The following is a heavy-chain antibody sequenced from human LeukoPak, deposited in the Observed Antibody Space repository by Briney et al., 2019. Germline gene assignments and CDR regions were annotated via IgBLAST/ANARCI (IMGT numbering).Heavy chain of an antibody. Sequence: SQTLSLTCAISGDNVSSNSAAWNWIRQSPSRGLEWLGRTYYRSKWYNDYAVSVKSRITINPDTSKNQFSLQLNSVTPEDTAVYYCASSMNSYSSSWYYFDYWGQGTLVTVSS. CDR2: TYYRSKWYN. J-gene: IGHJ4*02. CDR1: GDNVSSNSAA. CDR3: ASSMNSYSSSWYYFDY. D-gene: IGHD6-13*01. V-gene: IGHV6-1*01.